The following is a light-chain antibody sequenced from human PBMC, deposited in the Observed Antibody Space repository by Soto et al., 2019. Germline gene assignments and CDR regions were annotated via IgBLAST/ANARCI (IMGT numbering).Light chain of an antibody. CDR3: QQRSNWPPIT. Sequence: EMVLTQAPATLSLSPGERATLSCRASQSVSSYLAWYQQKPGQAPRLLIYDASNRAPGITARLSGSGSGTDFTLAISSLEPEDFAVYYCQQRSNWPPITFGQGTRLEIK. J-gene: IGKJ5*01. CDR2: DAS. CDR1: QSVSSY. V-gene: IGKV3-11*01.